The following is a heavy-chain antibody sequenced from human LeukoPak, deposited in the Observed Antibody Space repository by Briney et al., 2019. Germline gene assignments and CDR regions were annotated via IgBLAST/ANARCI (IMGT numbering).Heavy chain of an antibody. CDR3: ARGKGEANYYFDY. D-gene: IGHD1-1*01. CDR1: GFTFSSYV. J-gene: IGHJ4*02. V-gene: IGHV3-30-3*01. CDR2: ISYDGSNK. Sequence: GGSLRLSCAASGFTFSSYVMHWVRQAPGKGLEWVAVISYDGSNKYYADSVKGRFTISRDNSKNTLYLQMNSLRAEDTAVYYCARGKGEANYYFDYWGQGTLVTVSS.